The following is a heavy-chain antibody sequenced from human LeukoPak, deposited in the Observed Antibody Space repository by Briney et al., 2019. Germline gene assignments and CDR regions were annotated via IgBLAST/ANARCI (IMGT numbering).Heavy chain of an antibody. J-gene: IGHJ5*02. V-gene: IGHV3-30*02. CDR1: GFTFRTYG. D-gene: IGHD2-15*01. CDR2: IPADGNKK. Sequence: GGSLRLSCAASGFTFRTYGMHWVRQAPGKGLEWVAYIPADGNKKYYADSVEGRFTISRDNSKNTVTLQMDSLRVDDTAVYYCAKDWGYCSGVTCYSGDLMPWGQGTLATVSS. CDR3: AKDWGYCSGVTCYSGDLMP.